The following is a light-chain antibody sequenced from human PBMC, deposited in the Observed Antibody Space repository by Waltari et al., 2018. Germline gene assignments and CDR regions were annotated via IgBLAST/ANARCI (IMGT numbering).Light chain of an antibody. Sequence: EIVLPQSPGTLSLSPGERATLSCRASQSVSSSYLAWYQQKPGQAPRLLIYGASSRATGIPDRFSGSDSGTDFTLTISRLEPEDFAVYYCQQYGSSPPTFGQGTRVEIK. CDR2: GAS. V-gene: IGKV3-20*01. CDR1: QSVSSSY. J-gene: IGKJ1*01. CDR3: QQYGSSPPT.